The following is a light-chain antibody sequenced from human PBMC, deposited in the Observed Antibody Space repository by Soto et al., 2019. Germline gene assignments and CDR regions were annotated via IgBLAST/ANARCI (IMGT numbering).Light chain of an antibody. CDR3: IQGKYWPLT. J-gene: IGKJ5*01. CDR2: KVS. V-gene: IGKV2-30*01. CDR1: QSLVSSAGNTY. Sequence: VMTQSPLSLPVTLGQPASISCRSSQSLVSSAGNTYLNWFQQRPGQSPRRLIYKVSNRDSGVLDRFSGSGSGTDFTLKISRVEAEDVGVYYCIQGKYWPLTFGQGTRLEI.